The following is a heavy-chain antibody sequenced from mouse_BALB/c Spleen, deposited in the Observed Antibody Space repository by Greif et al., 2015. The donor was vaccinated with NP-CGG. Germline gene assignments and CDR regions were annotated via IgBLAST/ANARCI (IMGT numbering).Heavy chain of an antibody. Sequence: DVKLVESGPGLVKPSQSLSLTCTVTGYSITSDYAWNWIRQFPGNKLEWMGYISYSGSTSYNPSLKSRISITRDTSKNQFFLQLNSVTTEDTATYYCAYYGSSYYAMDYWGQGTSVTVSS. J-gene: IGHJ4*01. CDR3: AYYGSSYYAMDY. V-gene: IGHV3-2*02. D-gene: IGHD1-1*01. CDR1: GYSITSDYA. CDR2: ISYSGST.